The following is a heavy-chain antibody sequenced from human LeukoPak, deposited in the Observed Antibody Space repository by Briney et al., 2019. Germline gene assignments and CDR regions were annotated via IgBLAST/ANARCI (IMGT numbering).Heavy chain of an antibody. Sequence: GAALSFSCTGSGNSFTCSRITWGRHTSRKGLEWMGSIGPSDSYTNYSASVKGNVTISADKSISTAYLQWSSLKAADTAMYYCASGYSSSLGAFDIWGQGTMVTVSS. J-gene: IGHJ3*02. V-gene: IGHV5-10-1*01. CDR1: GNSFTCSR. CDR2: IGPSDSYT. D-gene: IGHD6-13*01. CDR3: ASGYSSSLGAFDI.